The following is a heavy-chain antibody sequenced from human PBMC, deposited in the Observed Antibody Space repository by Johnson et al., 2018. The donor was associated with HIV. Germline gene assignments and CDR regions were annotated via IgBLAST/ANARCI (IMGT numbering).Heavy chain of an antibody. CDR2: ISYDGSNK. J-gene: IGHJ3*02. Sequence: QVQLVESGGGVVQPGRSLRLSCAASGFTFSSYAMHWVRQAPGKGLEWVAVISYDGSNKYYRDSVKGRFTISRDNSKNTLYLQMNSLRADDTAVYYCATIAAHGAAFDIWGQGTVVTVSS. CDR1: GFTFSSYA. CDR3: ATIAAHGAAFDI. D-gene: IGHD6-25*01. V-gene: IGHV3-30*04.